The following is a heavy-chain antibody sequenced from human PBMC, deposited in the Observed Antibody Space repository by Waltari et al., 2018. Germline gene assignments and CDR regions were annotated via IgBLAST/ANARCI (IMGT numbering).Heavy chain of an antibody. CDR1: GGTFSSYA. V-gene: IGHV1-69*05. CDR3: AREERNRAGKPQYNWFDP. Sequence: QVQLVQSGAEVKKPGSSVKVSCKASGGTFSSYAISWVRQAPGQGLEWMGGSIPIFGTANYAQKFQGRVTITTDESTSTAYMELSSLRSEDTAVYYCAREERNRAGKPQYNWFDPWGQGTLVTVSS. J-gene: IGHJ5*02. D-gene: IGHD3-10*01. CDR2: SIPIFGTA.